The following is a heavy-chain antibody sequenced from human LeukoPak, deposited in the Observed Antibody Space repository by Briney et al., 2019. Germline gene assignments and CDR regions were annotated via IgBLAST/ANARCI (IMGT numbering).Heavy chain of an antibody. CDR1: GFTFSSYS. V-gene: IGHV3-21*01. D-gene: IGHD6-19*01. CDR2: ISSSSSYI. J-gene: IGHJ4*02. Sequence: GALRLSCAASGFTFSSYSMNWVRQAPGKGLEWVSSISSSSSYIYYADSVKGRFTISRDNAKNSLYLQMNSLRAEDTAVYYCARDLGSGWYGRDYWGQGTLVTVSS. CDR3: ARDLGSGWYGRDY.